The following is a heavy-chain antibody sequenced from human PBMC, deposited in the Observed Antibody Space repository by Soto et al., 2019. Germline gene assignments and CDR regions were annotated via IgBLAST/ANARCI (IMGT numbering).Heavy chain of an antibody. V-gene: IGHV3-48*01. J-gene: IGHJ1*01. CDR1: GFTLSSYS. CDR2: ISSNSDTV. Sequence: DVYLVESGGGLVQPGGSLRLSCTASGFTLSSYSMNWVRQAPGKGPEWVSHISSNSDTVEYADSVKGRFTISRDNARNSLSLQMNSLRAADTAVYYCARVGLKFLLGGEFFQVWGQGTLVTVSS. CDR3: ARVGLKFLLGGEFFQV. D-gene: IGHD3-16*01.